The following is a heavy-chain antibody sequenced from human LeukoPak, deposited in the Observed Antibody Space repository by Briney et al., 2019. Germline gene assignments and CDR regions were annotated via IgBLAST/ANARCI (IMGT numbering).Heavy chain of an antibody. CDR3: ARVRRQTGTTLGWFDP. J-gene: IGHJ5*02. Sequence: SVKVSCKASGGTFSSYAISWVRQAPGQGLEWMGRIIPILGIANYAQKFQGRVTITADKSTSTAYMELSSLRSEDTAVYYCARVRRQTGTTLGWFDPWGQGTLVTVSS. CDR2: IIPILGIA. D-gene: IGHD1-1*01. V-gene: IGHV1-69*04. CDR1: GGTFSSYA.